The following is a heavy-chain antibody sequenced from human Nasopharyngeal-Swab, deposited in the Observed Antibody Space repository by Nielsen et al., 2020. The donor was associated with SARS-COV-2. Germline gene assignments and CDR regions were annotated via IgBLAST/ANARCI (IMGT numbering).Heavy chain of an antibody. V-gene: IGHV4-39*01. CDR1: GASISSSIYY. J-gene: IGHJ4*02. CDR3: ARRYREITIFGVVITPFDY. Sequence: SEPLSLTCTVSGASISSSIYYWGWIRQPPGKGLEWLGSIYYSGSTYYNPSLKSRVTISVDTSKNQFSLKLSSVTAADTAVYYCARRYREITIFGVVITPFDYWGQGTLVTVSS. CDR2: IYYSGST. D-gene: IGHD3-3*01.